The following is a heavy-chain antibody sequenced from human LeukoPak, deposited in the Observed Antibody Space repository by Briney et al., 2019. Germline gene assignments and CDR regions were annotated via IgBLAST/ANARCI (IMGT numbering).Heavy chain of an antibody. CDR1: GFTFSSYA. V-gene: IGHV3-23*01. Sequence: GGSLRLSCAASGFTFSSYAMSWVRQARGKGLGWVSAISFSGGSTYYADSVKGGFTLSRDNSKNTLYLQMNSLRVEDTAVYYCARQLGYCSGDSCYFDFWGQGTLVTVSS. CDR3: ARQLGYCSGDSCYFDF. D-gene: IGHD2-15*01. CDR2: ISFSGGST. J-gene: IGHJ4*02.